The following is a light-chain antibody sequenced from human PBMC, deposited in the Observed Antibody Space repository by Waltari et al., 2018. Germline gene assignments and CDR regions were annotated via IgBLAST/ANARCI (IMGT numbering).Light chain of an antibody. CDR2: YVS. CDR1: SSDVGGYNY. CDR3: CSYAGSFVV. V-gene: IGLV2-11*01. J-gene: IGLJ2*01. Sequence: QSALTQPRSVSGSPGQSVTISCTGTSSDVGGYNYVSGYQQHPVKAPKLMIYYVSKRPSGVPDRFSCSKSGNTPSLTISGRQAEDEADYYCCSYAGSFVVFGGGTKLTVL.